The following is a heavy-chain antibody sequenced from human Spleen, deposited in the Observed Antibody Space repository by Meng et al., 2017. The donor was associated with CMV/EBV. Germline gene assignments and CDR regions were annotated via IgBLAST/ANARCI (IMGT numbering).Heavy chain of an antibody. CDR1: GFTFSSYW. Sequence: GESLKISCAASGFTFSSYWMSWVRQAPGKGLEWVANIKQDGSEKYYVDSVKGRFTISRDNAKNSLYLQMNSLRAEDTALYYCVREKSSSYFDYWGQGTLVTVSS. J-gene: IGHJ4*02. CDR2: IKQDGSEK. CDR3: VREKSSSYFDY. V-gene: IGHV3-7*01. D-gene: IGHD6-6*01.